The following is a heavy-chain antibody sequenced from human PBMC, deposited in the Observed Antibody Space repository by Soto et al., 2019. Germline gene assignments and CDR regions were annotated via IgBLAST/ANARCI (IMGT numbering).Heavy chain of an antibody. V-gene: IGHV3-15*07. Sequence: SVSNAWMNWVRQAPGKGLEWVGRIKSKTDGGTTDYAAPVKGRFTISRDDSKNTLYLQMNSLKTEDTAVYYCTTDISTSCPFVYWGQGTLVTVSS. CDR3: TTDISTSCPFVY. CDR2: IKSKTDGGTT. J-gene: IGHJ4*02. D-gene: IGHD2-2*01. CDR1: SVSNAW.